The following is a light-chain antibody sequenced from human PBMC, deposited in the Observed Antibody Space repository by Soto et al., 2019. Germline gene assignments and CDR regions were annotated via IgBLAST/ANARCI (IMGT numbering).Light chain of an antibody. CDR2: AAS. CDR1: QGISNY. J-gene: IGKJ3*01. CDR3: QQLNSSPFT. V-gene: IGKV1-9*01. Sequence: DIQLTQSPSFMSASVGDRVTITCRASQGISNYLAWYQQKPGKAPQLLIYAASTLQSGVPSRFSGSGSGTEFTLTISSLQPEDFATYCCQQLNSSPFTFGPGTKVDIK.